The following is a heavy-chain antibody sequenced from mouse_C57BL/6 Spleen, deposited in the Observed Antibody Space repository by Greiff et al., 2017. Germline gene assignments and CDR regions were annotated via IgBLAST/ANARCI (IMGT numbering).Heavy chain of an antibody. V-gene: IGHV1-74*01. CDR3: AIWYDYDVYYFDY. CDR2: IHPSDSDT. Sequence: QVQLQQPGAELVKPGASVKVSCKASGYTFTSYWMHWVKQRPGQGLEWIGRIHPSDSDTNYNQKFKGKATLTVDKSSSTTYMQLSSLTSEDSSVYYCAIWYDYDVYYFDYWGQGTTLTVSS. J-gene: IGHJ2*01. D-gene: IGHD2-4*01. CDR1: GYTFTSYW.